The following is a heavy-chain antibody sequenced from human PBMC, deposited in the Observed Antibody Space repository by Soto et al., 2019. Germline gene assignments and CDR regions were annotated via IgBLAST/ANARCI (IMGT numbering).Heavy chain of an antibody. Sequence: GESLKISCKGSGYSFTSYWISWVRQMPGKGLEWMGRIDPSDSYTNYSPSFQGHVTISADKSISTAYLQWSSLKASDTAMYYCARQRISSGSYYDYYYGVDVWVQGTTVTVSS. V-gene: IGHV5-10-1*01. D-gene: IGHD1-26*01. CDR2: IDPSDSYT. J-gene: IGHJ6*02. CDR1: GYSFTSYW. CDR3: ARQRISSGSYYDYYYGVDV.